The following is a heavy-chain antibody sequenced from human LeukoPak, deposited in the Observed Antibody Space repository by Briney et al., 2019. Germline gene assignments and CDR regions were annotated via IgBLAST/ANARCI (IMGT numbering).Heavy chain of an antibody. CDR1: GGTFSSYA. Sequence: ASVKVSCKASGGTFSSYAISWGRQAPGQRLEWVGGIIPIFGTANYAQKFQGRVTITTDESTSTAYMELSSLRSEDTAVYYCAGRYDYVWGSLDYWGQGTLVTVSS. CDR3: AGRYDYVWGSLDY. J-gene: IGHJ4*02. CDR2: IIPIFGTA. V-gene: IGHV1-69*05. D-gene: IGHD3-16*01.